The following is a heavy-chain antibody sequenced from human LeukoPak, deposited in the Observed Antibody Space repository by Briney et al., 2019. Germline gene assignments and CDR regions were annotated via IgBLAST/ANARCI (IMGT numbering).Heavy chain of an antibody. V-gene: IGHV3-23*01. CDR1: GFTFSSYA. CDR3: AKVENRYSYGYADY. D-gene: IGHD5-18*01. Sequence: GGSLRLSCAASGFTFSSYAMSWVRQAPGKGLEWVSAISGSGGSTYYADSVKGRFTISRDNSKNTLYLQMNSLRAEDTAVYYCAKVENRYSYGYADYWGQGTLVTVSS. J-gene: IGHJ4*02. CDR2: ISGSGGST.